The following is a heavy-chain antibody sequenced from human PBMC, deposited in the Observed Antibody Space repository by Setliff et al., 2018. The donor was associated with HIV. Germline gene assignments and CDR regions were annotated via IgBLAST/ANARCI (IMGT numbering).Heavy chain of an antibody. CDR1: GRSFSGYY. J-gene: IGHJ3*01. D-gene: IGHD7-27*01. CDR3: ARGWGHDGFDF. CDR2: INHSGGT. Sequence: PETLSLTCAVYGRSFSGYYWNWIRQSPGKGLEWIGEINHSGGTNYNPSLKSRVTMSIDTSKNQFSLNVSSVTAADTAVYYCARGWGHDGFDFWGQGTMVTVSS. V-gene: IGHV4-34*01.